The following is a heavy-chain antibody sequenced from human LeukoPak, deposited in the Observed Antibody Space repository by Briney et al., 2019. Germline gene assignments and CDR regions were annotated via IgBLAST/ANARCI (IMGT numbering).Heavy chain of an antibody. CDR1: GGSISSYY. J-gene: IGHJ4*02. Sequence: SETLSLTCTISGGSISSYYWSWIRQPPGKGLEWIGYIYYSGSTNYNPSLKSRVTISVDTSKNQFSLKLSSVTAAGTAVYYCARTSYATYYFDYWGQGTLVTVSS. V-gene: IGHV4-59*01. D-gene: IGHD3-16*01. CDR2: IYYSGST. CDR3: ARTSYATYYFDY.